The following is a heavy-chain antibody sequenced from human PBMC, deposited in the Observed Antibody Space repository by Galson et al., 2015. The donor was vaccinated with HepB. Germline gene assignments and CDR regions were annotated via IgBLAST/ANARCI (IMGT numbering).Heavy chain of an antibody. CDR3: AIDLGSTYSLPGDYFDP. J-gene: IGHJ5*02. CDR2: INAGNGNT. Sequence: SVKVSCKASGHTFTTYTIHWVRQAPGQRLEWMGCINAGNGNTRYSQKFQDRVAITRDTSASTAYMELSSLRSEDTTIYYCAIDLGSTYSLPGDYFDPWGQGTLVTVSS. V-gene: IGHV1-3*01. CDR1: GHTFTTYT. D-gene: IGHD4-17*01.